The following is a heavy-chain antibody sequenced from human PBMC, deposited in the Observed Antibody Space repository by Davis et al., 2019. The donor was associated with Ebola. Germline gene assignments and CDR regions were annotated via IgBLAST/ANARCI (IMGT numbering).Heavy chain of an antibody. J-gene: IGHJ6*02. V-gene: IGHV4-30-4*01. Sequence: SETLSLTCTVSGGSISSGDYYWSWIRQPPGKGLEWIGYIYYSGRTYYNPSLKSRVTISVDTSKDQFSLKLSSVAAADTAVYYCARKGCSGGTCSYYYYGLDVWGQGTTVTVSS. CDR3: ARKGCSGGTCSYYYYGLDV. D-gene: IGHD2-15*01. CDR1: GGSISSGDYY. CDR2: IYYSGRT.